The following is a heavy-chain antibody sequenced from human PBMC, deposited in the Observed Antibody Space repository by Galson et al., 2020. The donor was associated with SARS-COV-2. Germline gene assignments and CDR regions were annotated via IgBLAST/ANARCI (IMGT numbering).Heavy chain of an antibody. D-gene: IGHD6-13*01. CDR3: ARGIAAAGLSCYYYYGMDV. CDR2: INHSGST. CDR1: GGSFSGYY. Sequence: SETLSLTCAVYGGSFSGYYWSWIRQPPGKGLEWIGEINHSGSTNYNPSLKSRVTISVDTSKNQFSLKLSSVTAADTAVYYCARGIAAAGLSCYYYYGMDVWGQGTTVTVSS. V-gene: IGHV4-34*01. J-gene: IGHJ6*02.